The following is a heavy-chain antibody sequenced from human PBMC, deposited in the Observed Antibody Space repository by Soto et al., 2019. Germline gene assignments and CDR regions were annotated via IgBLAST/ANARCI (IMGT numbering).Heavy chain of an antibody. CDR1: GGSISSYY. CDR2: IYYSGST. V-gene: IGHV4-59*01. D-gene: IGHD3-10*01. Sequence: PSETLSLTCTVSGGSISSYYWSWIRQPPGKGLEWIVYIYYSGSTNYNPSLKSRVTISVDTSKNQFSLKLSSVTAADTAVYYCARDHGFGELLAWFDPGGQGTLVPVSS. CDR3: ARDHGFGELLAWFDP. J-gene: IGHJ5*02.